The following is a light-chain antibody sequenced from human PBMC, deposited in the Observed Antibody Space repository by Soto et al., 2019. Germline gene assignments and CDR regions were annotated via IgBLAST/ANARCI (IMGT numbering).Light chain of an antibody. J-gene: IGKJ4*01. V-gene: IGKV3-15*01. CDR3: QQYNDWPRT. CDR2: GAS. Sequence: EIVMTHSPATLSVSPWERATLSCRASQSVRSHLACYQQKPGQAPSLLIFGASTRATGVPARFSGSESGTEFTLTISSLQSEDVAVYFCQQYNDWPRTFGGGTKVDIK. CDR1: QSVRSH.